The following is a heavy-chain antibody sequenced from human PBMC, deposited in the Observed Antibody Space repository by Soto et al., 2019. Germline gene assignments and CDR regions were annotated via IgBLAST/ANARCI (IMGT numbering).Heavy chain of an antibody. Sequence: EVQLLESGGGLVQPGGSLRLSCAASGFTFSSYAMSWVRQAPGKGLEWVSAISGSGGSTYYPDSVKGRFTISRDNSKNTLYLQMNSLRAEDTAVYYCAKIPITIFGVVIIPYYYYMDVWGKGTTVTVSS. V-gene: IGHV3-23*01. CDR1: GFTFSSYA. D-gene: IGHD3-3*01. CDR2: ISGSGGST. CDR3: AKIPITIFGVVIIPYYYYMDV. J-gene: IGHJ6*03.